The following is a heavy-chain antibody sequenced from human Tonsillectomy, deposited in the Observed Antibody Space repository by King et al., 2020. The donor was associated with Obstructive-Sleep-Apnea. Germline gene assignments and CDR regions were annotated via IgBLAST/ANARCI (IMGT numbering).Heavy chain of an antibody. D-gene: IGHD6-19*01. Sequence: QLQESGPGVVKPSETLSLTCTVSGDSISSISYYWGWIRQAPGKGLEWIGSMYSSGRTYYNPSLKNRVTISVDTSKNQLSLKLRSVTAADTALFYCARHPAVAGIQARFDPWGQGTLVTVSS. CDR3: ARHPAVAGIQARFDP. V-gene: IGHV4-39*01. CDR2: MYSSGRT. J-gene: IGHJ5*02. CDR1: GDSISSISYY.